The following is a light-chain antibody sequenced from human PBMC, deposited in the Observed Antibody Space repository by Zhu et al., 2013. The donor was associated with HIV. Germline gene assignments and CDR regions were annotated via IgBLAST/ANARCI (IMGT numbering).Light chain of an antibody. CDR1: QNLLFSSNNKNY. J-gene: IGKJ1*01. Sequence: DIVMTQSPESLAVALGERATINCKSSQNLLFSSNNKNYLAWYQQRPGQPPKLLIFWASTRESGVPDRFSGSGSGTDFTLTISSLQAEDVAVYYCHQYYRTPQTFGQGTKVEVK. CDR3: HQYYRTPQT. V-gene: IGKV4-1*01. CDR2: WAS.